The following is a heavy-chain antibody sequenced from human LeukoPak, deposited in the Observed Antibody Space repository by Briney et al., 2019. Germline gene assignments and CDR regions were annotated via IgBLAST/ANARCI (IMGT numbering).Heavy chain of an antibody. D-gene: IGHD3-10*01. V-gene: IGHV4-39*01. CDR2: IYYSGST. CDR3: ASSRRPRRQQFEEGFDY. CDR1: GGSISSSSYY. J-gene: IGHJ4*02. Sequence: SETLSLTCTVSGGSISSSSYYWGWIRQPPGKGLEWIGSIYYSGSTYYNPSLKSRVTISVDTSKNQFSLKLSSVTAADTAIYYCASSRRPRRQQFEEGFDYWGQGTLVTVSS.